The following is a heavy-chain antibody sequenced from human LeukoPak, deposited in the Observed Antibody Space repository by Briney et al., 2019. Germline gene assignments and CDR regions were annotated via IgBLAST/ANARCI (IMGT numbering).Heavy chain of an antibody. CDR2: IYTSGST. D-gene: IGHD1-26*01. Sequence: PSETLSLTCTVSGGSISSYYWSWIRQPAGKGLEWIGRIYTSGSTNYNPSLKSRVTMSVDTSKNQFSLKLSSVTAADTAVYYCARSYSGSPRGYYYYSMDVWGKGTTVTVSS. CDR1: GGSISSYY. J-gene: IGHJ6*03. V-gene: IGHV4-4*07. CDR3: ARSYSGSPRGYYYYSMDV.